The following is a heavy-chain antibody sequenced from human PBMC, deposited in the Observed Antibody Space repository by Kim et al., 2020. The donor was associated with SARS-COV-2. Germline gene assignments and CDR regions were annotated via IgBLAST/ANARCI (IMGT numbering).Heavy chain of an antibody. Sequence: ASVKVSCKASRYTFTMYGMNWVRQAPGQGLEWMGWINSMSGKPTYAQDFPGRLVFSLDTSFNTAYMQINNLNLEDTAVYYCARGRDLYYYGLYVWGWGPTDTVFS. D-gene: IGHD2-15*01. CDR3: ARGRDLYYYGLYV. CDR1: RYTFTMYG. CDR2: INSMSGKP. J-gene: IGHJ6*01. V-gene: IGHV7-4-1*02.